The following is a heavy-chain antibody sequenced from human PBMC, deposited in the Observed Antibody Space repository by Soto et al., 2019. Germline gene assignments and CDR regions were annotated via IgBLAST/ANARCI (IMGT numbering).Heavy chain of an antibody. J-gene: IGHJ4*02. CDR1: GYTFTSYY. CDR3: ARGGVTYDFWSGYFLDY. CDR2: INPSGGST. V-gene: IGHV1-46*01. D-gene: IGHD3-3*01. Sequence: ASVKVSCKASGYTFTSYYMHWVRQAPGQGLEWMGIINPSGGSTSYAQKFQGRVTMTRDTSTSTVYMELSSLRSEDTAVYYCARGGVTYDFWSGYFLDYWGQGTLVTVSS.